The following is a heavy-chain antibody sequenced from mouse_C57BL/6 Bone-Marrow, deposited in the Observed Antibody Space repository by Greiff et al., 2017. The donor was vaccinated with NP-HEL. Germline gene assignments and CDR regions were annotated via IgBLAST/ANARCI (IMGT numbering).Heavy chain of an antibody. D-gene: IGHD2-5*01. CDR2: LYPGRGST. CDR3: ARTESNYVRFAY. Sequence: HVQLQQPGAELVKPGASVKMSCKASGYTFTSYWITLVKLRPGQGLEWIVDLYPGRGSTNYNEKLQSKATLTVDTSSSTAYMQLSSLTSEDSAVDNCARTESNYVRFAYWGQGTLVTVSA. V-gene: IGHV1-55*01. CDR1: GYTFTSYW. J-gene: IGHJ3*01.